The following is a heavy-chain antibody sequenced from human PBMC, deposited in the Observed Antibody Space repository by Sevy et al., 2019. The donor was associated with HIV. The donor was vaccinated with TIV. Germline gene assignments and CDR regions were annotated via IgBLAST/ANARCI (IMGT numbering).Heavy chain of an antibody. D-gene: IGHD3-10*01. V-gene: IGHV3-30*02. J-gene: IGHJ6*03. CDR2: IPYDGSNK. CDR3: AKRGGLPSYYYYYYMDV. Sequence: GGSLRLSCAASGFTFSTYGMHWVRQAPGKGLEWVAFIPYDGSNKYYGDSVKGRFTISRDNSENTLYLQMNSLRAEDTAVYYCAKRGGLPSYYYYYYMDVWGKGTTVTVSS. CDR1: GFTFSTYG.